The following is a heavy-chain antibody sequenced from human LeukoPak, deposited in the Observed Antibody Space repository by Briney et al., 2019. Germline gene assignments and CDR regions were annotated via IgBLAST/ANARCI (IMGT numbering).Heavy chain of an antibody. J-gene: IGHJ3*02. CDR2: IIPIFGTA. D-gene: IGHD3-22*01. CDR1: GGTFSSYA. Sequence: PVKVSCKASGGTFSSYAISWVRQAPGQGLEWMGGIIPIFGTANYAQKFQGRVTITADESTSTAYMELSSLRSGDTAVYYCARDYYYDSSGYYFRQSDAFDIWGQGTMVTVSS. V-gene: IGHV1-69*13. CDR3: ARDYYYDSSGYYFRQSDAFDI.